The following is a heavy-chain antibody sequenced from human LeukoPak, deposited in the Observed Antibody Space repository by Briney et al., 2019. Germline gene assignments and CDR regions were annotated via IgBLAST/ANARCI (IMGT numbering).Heavy chain of an antibody. CDR2: IYYSGST. J-gene: IGHJ5*02. V-gene: IGHV4-59*01. CDR1: GGSISRYY. Sequence: SESLSLTCTVSGGSISRYYWSWIRQPPGKGRGWSGDIYYSGSTNYNPSLKSRVTISVDTSKNQFSLKPRSVTAAAPAGYYRARGEKTDDDFWSGPQNIHWFDPWGQGTLVTVSS. CDR3: ARGEKTDDDFWSGPQNIHWFDP. D-gene: IGHD3-3*01.